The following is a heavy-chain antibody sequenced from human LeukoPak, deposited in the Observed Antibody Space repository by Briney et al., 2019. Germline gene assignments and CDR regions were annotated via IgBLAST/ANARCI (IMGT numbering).Heavy chain of an antibody. Sequence: GGSLRLSCAASGFTFSSFAMSWVRQAPGKGLEWVSVSVISGSGGDSGGSTYYADSVKGRFTISRDDSNNTLYLQMNNLKVEDTAVYYCAKHRLGIAASGSNYWGQGTLVSVSS. V-gene: IGHV3-23*01. D-gene: IGHD6-13*01. J-gene: IGHJ4*02. CDR3: AKHRLGIAASGSNY. CDR2: ISGSGGDSGGST. CDR1: GFTFSSFA.